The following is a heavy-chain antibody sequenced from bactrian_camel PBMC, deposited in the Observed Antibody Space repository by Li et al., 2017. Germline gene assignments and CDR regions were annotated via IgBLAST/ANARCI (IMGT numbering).Heavy chain of an antibody. D-gene: IGHD1*01. CDR1: GYTSSSYC. CDR3: VRDISNCDSCFHD. V-gene: IGHV3S53*01. Sequence: VQLVESGGGSVQAGGSLRLSCAASGYTSSSYCMGWFRQAPGKKREGVAAIDSDGSTIYADSVKGRFTVSRDNAKNTVYLQMNSLKPEDTAVYYCVRDISNCDSCFHDWGQGTQVTVS. J-gene: IGHJ4*01. CDR2: IDSDGST.